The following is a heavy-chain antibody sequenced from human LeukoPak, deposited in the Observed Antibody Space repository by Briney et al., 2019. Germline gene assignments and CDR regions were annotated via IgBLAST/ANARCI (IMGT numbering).Heavy chain of an antibody. V-gene: IGHV4-30-4*01. J-gene: IGHJ4*02. D-gene: IGHD3-10*01. CDR2: IYYSGST. CDR3: ARVTGGSGSYYSPLHYYFDY. CDR1: GVSISSGDYY. Sequence: SETLSLTCTVSGVSISSGDYYWSWIRQPPGKGLEWNGYIYYSGSTYYNPSLKSRVTISVDTSKNQFSLKLSSVTAADTAVYYCARVTGGSGSYYSPLHYYFDYWGQGTLVTVSS.